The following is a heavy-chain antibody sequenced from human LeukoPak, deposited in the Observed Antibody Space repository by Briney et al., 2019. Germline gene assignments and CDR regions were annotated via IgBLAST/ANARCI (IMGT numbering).Heavy chain of an antibody. Sequence: PSETLSLTXTVSGGSISSGSYYWSWIRQPAGKGLEWIGRIYTSGSTSYNPSLKSRVTMSVDTSKNQFSLKLSSVTAADTAVYYCARTTGWFDPWGQGTLVTVSS. CDR2: IYTSGST. V-gene: IGHV4-61*02. J-gene: IGHJ5*02. CDR3: ARTTGWFDP. D-gene: IGHD1-1*01. CDR1: GGSISSGSYY.